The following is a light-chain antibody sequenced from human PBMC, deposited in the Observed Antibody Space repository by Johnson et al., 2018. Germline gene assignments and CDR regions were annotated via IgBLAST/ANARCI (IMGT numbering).Light chain of an antibody. V-gene: IGLV1-51*02. CDR3: GTWDSSPSAGNV. J-gene: IGLJ1*01. CDR2: ENN. CDR1: SSNIGNNY. Sequence: QSVLTQPPSVSAAPGQKVTISCSGSSSNIGNNYVSWYQQLPGTAPKLLIYENNKRPSGIPDRFSGSTSGTSATLGITGLQAGDEVDYYCGTWDSSPSAGNVFGTGTKVTVL.